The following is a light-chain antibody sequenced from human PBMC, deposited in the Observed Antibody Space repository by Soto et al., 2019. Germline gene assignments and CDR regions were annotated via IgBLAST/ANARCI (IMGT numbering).Light chain of an antibody. V-gene: IGKV1-5*01. CDR3: HQYATSSPT. CDR2: GGS. Sequence: DIQMTQSPSTLSASVGDRVTITCRARQSISVYLDWYQQRPREAPKLLIYGGSSLDSGVPSRFSGSGSGTEFTLTISSLQPTDFATYYCHQYATSSPTFGQGTKLEI. J-gene: IGKJ2*01. CDR1: QSISVY.